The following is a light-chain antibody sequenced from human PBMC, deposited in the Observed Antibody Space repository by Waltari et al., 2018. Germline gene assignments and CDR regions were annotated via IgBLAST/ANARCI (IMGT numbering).Light chain of an antibody. CDR3: QQRSNWPPGGT. CDR2: DAS. J-gene: IGKJ3*01. CDR1: QSVSSY. V-gene: IGKV3-11*01. Sequence: EIVLTQSPATLSLSPGERATLSCRASQSVSSYLAWYQQKPGQAPRLRIYDASNRSTGIPARFSGSGSGTDFTLTISSLEPEDFAVYYCQQRSNWPPGGTFGPGTKVDIK.